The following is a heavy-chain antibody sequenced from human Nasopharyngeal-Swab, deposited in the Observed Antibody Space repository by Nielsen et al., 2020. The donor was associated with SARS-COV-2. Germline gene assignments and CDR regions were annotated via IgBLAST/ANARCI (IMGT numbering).Heavy chain of an antibody. Sequence: GGSLRLSCAGSGFTFITYAMHWVRQVPGKGLEWVSSISGSGNSKYYAKSVRGRFTIARDNPKNTLFLQMDSLGGEDTAVYYCASPRGYSYGPFDYWGQGTLVTVSS. CDR2: ISGSGNSK. D-gene: IGHD5-18*01. J-gene: IGHJ4*02. CDR1: GFTFITYA. V-gene: IGHV3-23*01. CDR3: ASPRGYSYGPFDY.